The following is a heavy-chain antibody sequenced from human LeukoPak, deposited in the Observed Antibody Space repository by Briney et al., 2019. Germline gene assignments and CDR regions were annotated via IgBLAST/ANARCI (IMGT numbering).Heavy chain of an antibody. Sequence: GASVKVSCKASGGTFSSYGISWVRQAPGQGLEWMGWISAYNGNTNYAQKLQGRVTMTTDTSTSTAYMELRSLRSDDTAVYYCARATYYDILRFDPWGQGTLVTVSS. CDR1: GGTFSSYG. V-gene: IGHV1-18*01. D-gene: IGHD3-9*01. CDR2: ISAYNGNT. CDR3: ARATYYDILRFDP. J-gene: IGHJ5*02.